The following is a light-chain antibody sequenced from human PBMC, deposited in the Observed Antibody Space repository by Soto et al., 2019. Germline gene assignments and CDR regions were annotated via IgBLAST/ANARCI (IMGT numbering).Light chain of an antibody. J-gene: IGKJ1*01. CDR3: MQGTHWPPT. CDR2: KVS. CDR1: QSLVYSDGNTY. V-gene: IGKV2-30*01. Sequence: VVMTQSPLSLPVTLGQPASISCRSSQSLVYSDGNTYFNWFLQRPGQSPRRLIYKVSNRDSGVPDRFSGSESGTDFTLQISRVEAEDVGIYYCMQGTHWPPTFGQGTKVDI.